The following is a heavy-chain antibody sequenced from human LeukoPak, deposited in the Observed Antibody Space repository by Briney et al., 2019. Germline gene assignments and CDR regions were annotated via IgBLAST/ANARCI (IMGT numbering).Heavy chain of an antibody. CDR3: ARGSIFNDAFDI. CDR1: GGSISSGDYY. D-gene: IGHD3-9*01. Sequence: SETLSLTCTVSGGSISSGDYYWSWIRQPPGKGLEWIGYIYYSGSTYYNPSLKSRVTISVDTSKNQFSLKLSSVTAADTAVYYCARGSIFNDAFDIWGQGTMVTVSA. CDR2: IYYSGST. V-gene: IGHV4-30-4*01. J-gene: IGHJ3*02.